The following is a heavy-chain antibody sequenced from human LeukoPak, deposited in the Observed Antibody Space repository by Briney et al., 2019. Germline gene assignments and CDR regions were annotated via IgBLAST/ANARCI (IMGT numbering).Heavy chain of an antibody. D-gene: IGHD3-22*01. CDR3: ARDYYDSSGYSYYFDY. V-gene: IGHV4-4*07. CDR2: IYTSGST. CDR1: GGSISSYY. Sequence: SETLSLTCTVSGGSISSYYWSWIRQPAGKGLEWIGRIYTSGSTNYNPSLKSRVTMSVDTSKNQFSLKLSSVTAADTAVYYCARDYYDSSGYSYYFDYWGQGTLVTVSS. J-gene: IGHJ4*02.